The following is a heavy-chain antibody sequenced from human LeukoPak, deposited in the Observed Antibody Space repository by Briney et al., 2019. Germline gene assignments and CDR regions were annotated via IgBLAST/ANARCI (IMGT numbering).Heavy chain of an antibody. V-gene: IGHV3-30*03. CDR3: ARDRAWNYFDY. J-gene: IGHJ4*02. D-gene: IGHD3-3*01. CDR2: ISYDGSNK. CDR1: GFTFSSYG. Sequence: GGSLRLSCAASGFTFSSYGMHWVRQAPGKGLEWVAVISYDGSNKYYADSVKGRFTISRDNSKNTLYLQMDSLRAEDTAVYYCARDRAWNYFDYWGQGTLVTVSS.